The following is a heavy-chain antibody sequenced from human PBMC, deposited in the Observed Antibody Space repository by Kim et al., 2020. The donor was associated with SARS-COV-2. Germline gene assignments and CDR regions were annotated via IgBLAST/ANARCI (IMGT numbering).Heavy chain of an antibody. CDR3: ARGPWSRLRGVTYSYYGMDV. CDR1: GFTFSSCA. Sequence: GGSLRLSCAASGFTFSSCAIHWVRQAPGKGLEWVAVISYDGSNKNYADSVKGRFTISRDNSKNTLYLQMNSLRAEDTALYYCARGPWSRLRGVTYSYYGMDVWGQGTLVTVSS. J-gene: IGHJ6*02. CDR2: ISYDGSNK. D-gene: IGHD3-10*01. V-gene: IGHV3-30*14.